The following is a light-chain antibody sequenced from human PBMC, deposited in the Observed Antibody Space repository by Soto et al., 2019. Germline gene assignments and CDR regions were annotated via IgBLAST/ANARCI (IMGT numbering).Light chain of an antibody. J-gene: IGKJ2*01. CDR1: QSVSSN. V-gene: IGKV3-15*01. CDR2: GAS. Sequence: EIVMTQSPATLYVSPGERATLSCRASQSVSSNLAWYQQKPGQAPRLLIYGASTRATGIPARLSGSGSGTEFNLTIISLQSEDFAVYYCQQDNNWPPYTFGQGPKLEIK. CDR3: QQDNNWPPYT.